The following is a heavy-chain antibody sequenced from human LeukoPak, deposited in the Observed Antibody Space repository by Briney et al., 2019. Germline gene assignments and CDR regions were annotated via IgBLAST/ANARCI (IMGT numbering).Heavy chain of an antibody. D-gene: IGHD1-26*01. CDR1: GGTFSSYA. J-gene: IGHJ4*02. Sequence: ASVKVSCKASGGTFSSYAISWVRQAPGQGLEWMGWISAYNGNTNYAQKVQGGVTMTTDTSTSTAYMELRSLRSDDTAVYYCARSSGTYYKGYFDYWGQGTLVTVSS. CDR2: ISAYNGNT. CDR3: ARSSGTYYKGYFDY. V-gene: IGHV1-18*01.